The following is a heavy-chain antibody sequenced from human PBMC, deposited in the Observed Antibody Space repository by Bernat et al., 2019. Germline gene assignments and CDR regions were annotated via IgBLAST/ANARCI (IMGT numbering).Heavy chain of an antibody. CDR2: ISFDGRNQ. Sequence: QVQLVESGGGVVQPGRSLRLSCAASGFTFSSYGMHWVRQTPGKGLEWLAVISFDGRNQYYPDSVKGRFTISRDNFKNTLDLQMNSLRPEDTAVYYCAKGVSAGSTQFKWSGMDVWGQGTTVTVSS. D-gene: IGHD1-1*01. CDR1: GFTFSSYG. V-gene: IGHV3-30*18. CDR3: AKGVSAGSTQFKWSGMDV. J-gene: IGHJ6*02.